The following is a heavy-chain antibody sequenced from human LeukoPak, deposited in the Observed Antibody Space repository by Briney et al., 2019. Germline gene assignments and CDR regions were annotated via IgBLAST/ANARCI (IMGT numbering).Heavy chain of an antibody. CDR1: GFTFDDYG. D-gene: IGHD6-19*01. J-gene: IGHJ4*02. Sequence: GGSLRLSCAASGFTFDDYGMSWVRQAPGKGLEWVSGINWNGGSTVYADSVKGRFTISRDNAKNSLYLQMNSLRAEDTAFYYCARDRLAVAGRGDYFDYWGQGTLVTVSS. CDR2: INWNGGST. V-gene: IGHV3-20*04. CDR3: ARDRLAVAGRGDYFDY.